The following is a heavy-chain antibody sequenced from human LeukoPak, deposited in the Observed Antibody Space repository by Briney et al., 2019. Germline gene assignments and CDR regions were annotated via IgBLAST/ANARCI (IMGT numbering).Heavy chain of an antibody. Sequence: PGGSLRLSCAASGFTFSSYEMNWVRQAPGKGLEWVSYISSSGSTIYYAYSVKGRFIISRANAKNSLYLQMNSLRAEDTAVYYCAELGITMIGGVWGKGTTVTISS. CDR2: ISSSGSTI. J-gene: IGHJ6*04. D-gene: IGHD3-10*02. V-gene: IGHV3-48*03. CDR1: GFTFSSYE. CDR3: AELGITMIGGV.